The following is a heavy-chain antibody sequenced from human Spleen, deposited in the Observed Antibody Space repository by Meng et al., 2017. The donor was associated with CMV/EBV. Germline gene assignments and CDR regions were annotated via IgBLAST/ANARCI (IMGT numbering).Heavy chain of an antibody. CDR2: ITSSGSKI. CDR3: ARCFHGAVDAFDV. Sequence: GESLMISCAASGFTFSSYEMNWVRQAPGKGLEWVSYITSSGSKIYYADSVKGRFTISRDNAKNSLYLQMNSLRAEDTAVYYCARCFHGAVDAFDVWGQGTMVTVSS. CDR1: GFTFSSYE. D-gene: IGHD4-17*01. V-gene: IGHV3-48*03. J-gene: IGHJ3*01.